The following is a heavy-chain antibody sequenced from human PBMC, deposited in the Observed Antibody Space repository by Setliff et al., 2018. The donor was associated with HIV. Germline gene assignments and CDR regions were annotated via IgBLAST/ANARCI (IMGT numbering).Heavy chain of an antibody. CDR2: ISPKYGGT. J-gene: IGHJ4*02. Sequence: GASVKVSCKASGYSFSDYSIHWVRQAPGHGFQLMGWISPKYGGTNYAQNFQGRVTMTRDTSISTAYMELSSLGSDATEVYFCARDTSSSYWGQGTPVTVSS. V-gene: IGHV1-2*02. CDR1: GYSFSDYS. D-gene: IGHD2-2*01. CDR3: ARDTSSSY.